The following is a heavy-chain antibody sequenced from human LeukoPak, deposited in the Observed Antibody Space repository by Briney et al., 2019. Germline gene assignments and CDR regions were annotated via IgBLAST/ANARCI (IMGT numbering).Heavy chain of an antibody. CDR1: GFTFSSYG. CDR2: IWYDGSNK. Sequence: GGSLRLSCAASGFTFSSYGMHWVRQAPGKGLEWVAVIWYDGSNKYYADSVKGRFTISRDNSKNTLYLQMNSLRAEDTAVYYCASDSSSWYGSDYWGQGTLVTVSS. CDR3: ASDSSSWYGSDY. J-gene: IGHJ4*02. D-gene: IGHD6-13*01. V-gene: IGHV3-33*01.